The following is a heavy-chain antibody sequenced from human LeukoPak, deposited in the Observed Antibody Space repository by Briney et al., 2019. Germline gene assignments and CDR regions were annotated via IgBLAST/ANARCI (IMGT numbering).Heavy chain of an antibody. J-gene: IGHJ4*01. CDR1: GYNFTSYY. CDR3: ERDVYGYSSHFDY. Sequence: ASVKVSCKASGYNFTSYYMHWVRQAPAQGLERMRIINPSGGSTSYAQKFQGRVTMTRDTSTSTVYMELSSLRSEDTAMYYRERDVYGYSSHFDYWGPGTLVSASS. CDR2: INPSGGST. D-gene: IGHD6-19*01. V-gene: IGHV1-46*01.